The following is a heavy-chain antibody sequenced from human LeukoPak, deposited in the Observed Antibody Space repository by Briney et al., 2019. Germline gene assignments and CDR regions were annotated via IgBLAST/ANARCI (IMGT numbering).Heavy chain of an antibody. CDR2: INHSGST. D-gene: IGHD3-10*01. J-gene: IGHJ4*02. CDR3: ARGGHRRDAVRGVYFDY. CDR1: GGSFSGYY. Sequence: SETLSLTCAVYGGSFSGYYWSWIRQPPGKGLEWIGEINHSGSTNYNPSLKSRVTISVDTSKNQFSLKLSSVTAADTAVYYCARGGHRRDAVRGVYFDYWGQGTLVTVSS. V-gene: IGHV4-34*01.